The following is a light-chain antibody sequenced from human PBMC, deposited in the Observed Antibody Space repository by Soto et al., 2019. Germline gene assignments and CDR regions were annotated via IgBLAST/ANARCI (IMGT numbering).Light chain of an antibody. V-gene: IGKV1-39*01. Sequence: DIQMTQSPSSLSASVGERVTISCRASQSIGSSLNWYQQQPGKAPKLLIYSASSLQRGVPSRFSGGGSGTDFTLTISGLPPEDFATVHWQQSYSPPWTFGQGTKVEIK. J-gene: IGKJ1*01. CDR1: QSIGSS. CDR3: QQSYSPPWT. CDR2: SAS.